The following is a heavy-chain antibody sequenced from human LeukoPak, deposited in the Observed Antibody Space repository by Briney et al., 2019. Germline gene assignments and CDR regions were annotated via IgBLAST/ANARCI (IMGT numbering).Heavy chain of an antibody. Sequence: SETLSLTCTVSGGSISSSSYYWGWIRQPPGKGLEWIGSIYYSGSTYYNPSLKSRVTISLDTSKNQFSLKLSSVTAADTAVYYCASYFWSGYYTTVFDYWGQGTLVTVSS. CDR1: GGSISSSSYY. CDR3: ASYFWSGYYTTVFDY. V-gene: IGHV4-39*01. J-gene: IGHJ4*02. D-gene: IGHD3-3*01. CDR2: IYYSGST.